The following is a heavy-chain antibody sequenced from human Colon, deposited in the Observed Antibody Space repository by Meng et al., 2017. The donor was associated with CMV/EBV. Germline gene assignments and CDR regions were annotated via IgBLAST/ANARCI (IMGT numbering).Heavy chain of an antibody. CDR1: GFIFSDHN. D-gene: IGHD1-26*01. V-gene: IGHV3-21*01. J-gene: IGHJ4*02. CDR2: ISSSGNYI. CDR3: ARESYRFDF. Sequence: GESLKISCATSGFIFSDHNINWVRQAPGKGLEWVSSISSSGNYIYYADSVKGRFTISRDNAKDSVDLLMTSLRAEDTAVYYCARESYRFDFWGQGTLVTVSS.